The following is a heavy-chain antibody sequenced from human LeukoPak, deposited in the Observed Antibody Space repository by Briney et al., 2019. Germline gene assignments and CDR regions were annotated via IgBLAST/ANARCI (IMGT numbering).Heavy chain of an antibody. Sequence: PSETLSLTCTVSGGSISSYYWSWIRQPPGKGLEWIGYIYYSGSTNYNPSLKSRVTISADTSKNQFSLKLSSVTAADTAVYYCARGGGGDRKYYFDYWGQGTLVTVSS. CDR3: ARGGGGDRKYYFDY. J-gene: IGHJ4*02. CDR2: IYYSGST. V-gene: IGHV4-59*01. CDR1: GGSISSYY. D-gene: IGHD2-21*02.